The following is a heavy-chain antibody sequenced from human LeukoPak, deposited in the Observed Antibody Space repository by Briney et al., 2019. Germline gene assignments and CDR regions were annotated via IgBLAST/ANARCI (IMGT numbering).Heavy chain of an antibody. CDR2: ISAENGNT. J-gene: IGHJ4*02. CDR3: ARVDLVVVPAARNYFDY. D-gene: IGHD2-2*03. V-gene: IGHV1-18*01. Sequence: ASVKVSCKASGYTFTSYGISWVRQAPGQGPEWVGWISAENGNTKYAPEFQGRVTMTTDISTSTAYMELRSLRSDDTALYYCARVDLVVVPAARNYFDYWGQGTLVTVSS. CDR1: GYTFTSYG.